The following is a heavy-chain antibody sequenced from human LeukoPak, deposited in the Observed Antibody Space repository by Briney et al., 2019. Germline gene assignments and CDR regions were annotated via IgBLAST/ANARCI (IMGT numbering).Heavy chain of an antibody. J-gene: IGHJ4*02. V-gene: IGHV4-34*01. CDR3: ARKLWYGSSFDY. Sequence: SETLSLTCAVYGGSFSGYYWGWIRQPPGKGLEWIGEINHSGSTNYNPSLKSRVTISVDTSKNQFSLKLSSVTAADTAVYYCARKLWYGSSFDYWGQGTLVTVSS. CDR2: INHSGST. D-gene: IGHD3-16*01. CDR1: GGSFSGYY.